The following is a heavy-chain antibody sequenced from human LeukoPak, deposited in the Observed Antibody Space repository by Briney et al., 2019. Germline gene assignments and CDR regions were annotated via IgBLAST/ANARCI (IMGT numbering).Heavy chain of an antibody. V-gene: IGHV4-4*07. CDR3: ARVGITVAGISEGWFDP. J-gene: IGHJ5*02. CDR2: IYTSGST. D-gene: IGHD6-19*01. Sequence: SETLSLTCTVSGGSIRSYYWSWIRQPAGKGLEWIGRIYTSGSTNYNPSLKSRVTMSVDTSKNQFSLKLSSVTAADTAVYYCARVGITVAGISEGWFDPWGQGTLVTVSS. CDR1: GGSIRSYY.